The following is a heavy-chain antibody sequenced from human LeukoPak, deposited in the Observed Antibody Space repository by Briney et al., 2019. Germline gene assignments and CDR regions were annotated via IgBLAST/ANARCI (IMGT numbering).Heavy chain of an antibody. Sequence: ASVKVSCTASGYTFTDYYMHWVRQAPGQGLEWMGRINPNNGGTNFIQKFQGRVTMTRDTSISTAYMELSRLRSDDTAVYYCARAFGTYSDTFDIWGQGTMVTVSS. D-gene: IGHD1-26*01. CDR3: ARAFGTYSDTFDI. V-gene: IGHV1-2*06. J-gene: IGHJ3*02. CDR2: INPNNGGT. CDR1: GYTFTDYY.